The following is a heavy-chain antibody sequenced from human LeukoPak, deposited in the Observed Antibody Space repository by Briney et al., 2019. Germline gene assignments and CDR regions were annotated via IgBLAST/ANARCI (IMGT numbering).Heavy chain of an antibody. CDR2: IYHSGST. V-gene: IGHV4-38-2*02. CDR3: ARGPPDDAFDI. Sequence: PSETLSLTCTVSGYSISSGYYWGWIRQPPGKGGEWIGSIYHSGSTYYNPSLKSRVTISVDTSKNQFSLKLSSVTAADTAVYYCARGPPDDAFDIWGQGTMVTVSS. J-gene: IGHJ3*02. CDR1: GYSISSGYY. D-gene: IGHD1-14*01.